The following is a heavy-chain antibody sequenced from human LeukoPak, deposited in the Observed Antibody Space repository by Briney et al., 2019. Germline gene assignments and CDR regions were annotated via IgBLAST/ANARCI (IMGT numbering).Heavy chain of an antibody. D-gene: IGHD3-10*01. V-gene: IGHV3-30*02. CDR1: GFTFSSYG. Sequence: PGGSLRLSCAASGFTFSSYGMHWVRQAPGKGLEWVAFIRYDGSNKYYADSVKGRFTISRDNSKNTLYLQMNSLRAEDTAVYYCAKTMVRGVRNYYMDVWGKGTTVTVSS. CDR3: AKTMVRGVRNYYMDV. J-gene: IGHJ6*03. CDR2: IRYDGSNK.